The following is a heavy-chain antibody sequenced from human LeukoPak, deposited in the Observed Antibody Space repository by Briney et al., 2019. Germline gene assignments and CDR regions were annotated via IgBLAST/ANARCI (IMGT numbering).Heavy chain of an antibody. J-gene: IGHJ6*03. Sequence: MPSETLSLTWTVAGGSIGSSSYDWGWIRQPGGKGLEWIVSIYDSGSTYYNSSLKSRVNISVDTSKNQFSLKLSSVTAADTAVYYCARHIAAAHCYYYYMDVWGKGTTVTVSS. D-gene: IGHD6-13*01. CDR3: ARHIAAAHCYYYYMDV. CDR1: GGSIGSSSYD. V-gene: IGHV4-39*01. CDR2: IYDSGST.